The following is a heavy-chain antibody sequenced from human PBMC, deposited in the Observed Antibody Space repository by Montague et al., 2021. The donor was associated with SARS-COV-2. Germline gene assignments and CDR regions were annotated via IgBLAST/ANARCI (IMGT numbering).Heavy chain of an antibody. D-gene: IGHD3-10*01. CDR1: GSNFTNYW. Sequence: QSASEVKKPGESLKISCKDSGSNFTNYWIGWVRQLPGKGLEWMGIVYPGDSETRYSPSFQGLVTISVDKSISTAFLQWSSLRASDTAMYYCARQPGAYSGSLDFVPWGQGTLVTVSS. J-gene: IGHJ5*02. CDR2: VYPGDSET. V-gene: IGHV5-51*01. CDR3: ARQPGAYSGSLDFVP.